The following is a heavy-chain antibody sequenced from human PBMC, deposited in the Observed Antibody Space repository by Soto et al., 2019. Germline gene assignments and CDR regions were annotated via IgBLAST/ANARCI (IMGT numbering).Heavy chain of an antibody. J-gene: IGHJ4*02. Sequence: GSLRLSCEVSGFTFSAYGMHWVRQAPGKGLEWVAAISHDGTNKNYGDSVKGRFTISRDNSKKTLYLQMNSLRPEDTALYYCAKDEYYYSRSGYYIYDSWGQGTLVTVSS. V-gene: IGHV3-30*18. CDR2: ISHDGTNK. CDR3: AKDEYYYSRSGYYIYDS. D-gene: IGHD3-22*01. CDR1: GFTFSAYG.